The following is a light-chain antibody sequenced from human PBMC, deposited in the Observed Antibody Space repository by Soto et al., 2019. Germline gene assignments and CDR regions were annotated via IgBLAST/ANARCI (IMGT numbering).Light chain of an antibody. V-gene: IGKV3-11*01. Sequence: EIVLTQSPATLSLSPGERATLSCRASQSISSSLAWYQQKPVQAPRLLIYDASTRATGFPARFSGSGSGTDFTLTIGSLEPEDFADYYCQQRSEWPRTFGQGTKVEIK. CDR3: QQRSEWPRT. CDR1: QSISSS. CDR2: DAS. J-gene: IGKJ1*01.